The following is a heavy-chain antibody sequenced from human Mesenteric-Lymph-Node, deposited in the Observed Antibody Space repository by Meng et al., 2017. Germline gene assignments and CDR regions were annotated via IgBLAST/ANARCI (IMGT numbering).Heavy chain of an antibody. CDR2: IYSGGST. V-gene: IGHV3-66*01. Sequence: GESLKISCAASGFTFSNFEMNWVRQAPGKGLEWVSVIYSGGSTYYADSVKGRFTISRDNSKNTLYLQMNSLRAEDTAVYYCARDGGSYSGAGFDYWGQGMLVTVSS. CDR3: ARDGGSYSGAGFDY. CDR1: GFTFSNFE. D-gene: IGHD1-26*01. J-gene: IGHJ4*02.